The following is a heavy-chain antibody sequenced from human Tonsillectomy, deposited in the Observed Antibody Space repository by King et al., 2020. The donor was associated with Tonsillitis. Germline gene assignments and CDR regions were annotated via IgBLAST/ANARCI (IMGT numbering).Heavy chain of an antibody. CDR1: GGSFSGYY. V-gene: IGHV4-34*01. Sequence: VQLQQWGAGLLKPSETLSLTCAVYGGSFSGYYWSWIRQPPGKGLEWIGEINHSGSTNYNPSLKSRVTISVDTSKNHFSLKLSSVTAADTAVYYCARVLRGDYDYWGQGTLVTVSS. D-gene: IGHD4-17*01. CDR2: INHSGST. CDR3: ARVLRGDYDY. J-gene: IGHJ4*02.